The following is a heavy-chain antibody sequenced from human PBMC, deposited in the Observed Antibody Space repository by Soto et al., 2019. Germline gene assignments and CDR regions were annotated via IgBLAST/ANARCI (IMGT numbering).Heavy chain of an antibody. J-gene: IGHJ6*02. CDR2: INAGNGNT. CDR1: GYTFTSYS. CDR3: ARVSNRVVPANYYYYGMDV. Sequence: ASVKVSCKASGYTFTSYSMHWVRHAPGQRLEWMGWINAGNGNTKYSQKFQGRVTITRDTSASTAYMELSSLRSEDTAVYYCARVSNRVVPANYYYYGMDVWGQGTTVTVSS. V-gene: IGHV1-3*01. D-gene: IGHD2-2*01.